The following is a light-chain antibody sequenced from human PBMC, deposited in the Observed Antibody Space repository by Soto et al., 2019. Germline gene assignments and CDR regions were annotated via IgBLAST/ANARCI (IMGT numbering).Light chain of an antibody. CDR2: ANS. CDR1: SYNIGAGCD. V-gene: IGLV1-40*01. CDR3: QSYYSSLSGSI. Sequence: QYVLTQPPSVSGAPGQSVTISCTGSSYNIGAGCDVHWYQQLPGTDPKLLIYANSNRPSGVPDRFSGYKSGTSAALAITGLQDEDEADYYCQSYYSSLSGSIFGGGTKVTVL. J-gene: IGLJ2*01.